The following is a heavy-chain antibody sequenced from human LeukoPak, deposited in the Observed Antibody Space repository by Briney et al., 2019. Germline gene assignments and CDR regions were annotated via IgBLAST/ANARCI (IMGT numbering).Heavy chain of an antibody. CDR1: GGSFSGYY. CDR2: INHSGST. J-gene: IGHJ4*02. Sequence: SETLSLTCAVYGGSFSGYYWSWIRQPPGKGLEWIGEINHSGSTNYNPSLKSRVTISVDTSKNQFSLKLSSVTAADTAVYYCARAWGVWGSYRYPSDYWGPGTLVTVSS. V-gene: IGHV4-34*01. D-gene: IGHD3-16*02. CDR3: ARAWGVWGSYRYPSDY.